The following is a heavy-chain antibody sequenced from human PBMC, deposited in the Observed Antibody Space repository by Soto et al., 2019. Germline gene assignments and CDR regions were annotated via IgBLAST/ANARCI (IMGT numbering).Heavy chain of an antibody. CDR1: GGTFSSYA. D-gene: IGHD6-13*01. Sequence: QVQLVQSGAEVKKPGSSVKVSCKASGGTFSSYAISWVRQAPGQGLEWMGGIIPIFGTANYAQKFQGRVTITADESTRTAYMELSSLRSEDTAVYYCARDRIAAAGHYYYYGMDVWGQGTTVTVSS. J-gene: IGHJ6*02. V-gene: IGHV1-69*12. CDR3: ARDRIAAAGHYYYYGMDV. CDR2: IIPIFGTA.